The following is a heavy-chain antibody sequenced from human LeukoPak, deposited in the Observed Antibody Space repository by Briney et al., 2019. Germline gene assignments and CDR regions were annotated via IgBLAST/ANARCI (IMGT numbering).Heavy chain of an antibody. CDR3: ARGLRFLEWSYPSGYYYYMDV. CDR2: INHSGST. V-gene: IGHV4-34*01. J-gene: IGHJ6*03. CDR1: GGSFSGYY. D-gene: IGHD3-3*01. Sequence: SETLSLTCPVYGGSFSGYYWSWIRQPPGKGLEWIGEINHSGSTNYNPSLKSRVTISVDTSKNQFSLKLSSVTAADTAVYYCARGLRFLEWSYPSGYYYYMDVWGKGTTVTVSS.